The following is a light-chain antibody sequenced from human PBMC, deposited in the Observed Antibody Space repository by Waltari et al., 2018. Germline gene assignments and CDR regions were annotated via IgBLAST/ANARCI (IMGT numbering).Light chain of an antibody. Sequence: QSALTQETSVSGTVAQPVTLSCTGNTANVGSNAVGWHKQITNGSPTTVMFGNSLPSGVPDRFSGSKAGTTASLTISGLQAEDEAEYYCSTWDSGLSVVVFGGGTKL. V-gene: IGLV1-36*01. CDR2: GN. CDR3: STWDSGLSVVV. CDR1: TANVGSNA. J-gene: IGLJ2*01.